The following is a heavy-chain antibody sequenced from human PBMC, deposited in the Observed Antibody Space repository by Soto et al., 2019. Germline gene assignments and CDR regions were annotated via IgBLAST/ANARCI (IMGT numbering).Heavy chain of an antibody. J-gene: IGHJ6*02. CDR3: ARDPEYSSGYYYYGMDV. CDR1: GGTFSSYA. Sequence: SVKVSCKASGGTFSSYAISWVRQAPGQGLEWMGGIIPIFGTANYAQKFQGRVTITADESTSTAYMELGSLRSEDTAVYYCARDPEYSSGYYYYGMDVWGQGTTVTVSS. V-gene: IGHV1-69*13. D-gene: IGHD6-19*01. CDR2: IIPIFGTA.